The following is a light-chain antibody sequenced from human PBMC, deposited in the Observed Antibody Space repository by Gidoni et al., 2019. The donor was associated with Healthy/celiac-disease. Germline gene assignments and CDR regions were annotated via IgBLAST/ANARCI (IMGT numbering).Light chain of an antibody. CDR3: QAWDSSPQVV. V-gene: IGLV3-1*01. CDR2: QDS. Sequence: SYELTHPPPVSLSPGQTASITCSGDKLGDKYACWYQQKPGQSPVLVIYQDSKRPSGIPERFSGSNSGNTATLTISGTQAMDEADYYCQAWDSSPQVVFGGGTKLTVL. J-gene: IGLJ2*01. CDR1: KLGDKY.